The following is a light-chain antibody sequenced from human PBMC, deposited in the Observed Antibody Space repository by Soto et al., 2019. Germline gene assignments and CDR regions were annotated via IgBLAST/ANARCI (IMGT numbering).Light chain of an antibody. CDR1: QSISSS. CDR2: DAS. Sequence: EIVLTQSPATLSLSPGERATLSCRASQSISSSLAWYQQKPGQAPRLLIYDASSRTTGFPARFSGSGSGTEFTLTIGSLEPEEFAVYYCQQRSESSRTFGQGTKVEIK. J-gene: IGKJ1*01. V-gene: IGKV3-11*01. CDR3: QQRSESSRT.